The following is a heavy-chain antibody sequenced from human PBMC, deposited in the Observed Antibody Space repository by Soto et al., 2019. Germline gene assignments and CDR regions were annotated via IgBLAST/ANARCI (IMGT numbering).Heavy chain of an antibody. V-gene: IGHV6-1*01. Sequence: SQTLSLTCGISGDSVSSNGAAWNWIRQSPSRGLEWLGRTYYRSKWYNDYAVSVKSRLTINPDTSKNQFSLQLNSVTPEDTAVYYCARDAMYSSGWYSWFDPWGQGTLVTVSS. J-gene: IGHJ5*02. CDR1: GDSVSSNGAA. D-gene: IGHD6-19*01. CDR2: TYYRSKWYN. CDR3: ARDAMYSSGWYSWFDP.